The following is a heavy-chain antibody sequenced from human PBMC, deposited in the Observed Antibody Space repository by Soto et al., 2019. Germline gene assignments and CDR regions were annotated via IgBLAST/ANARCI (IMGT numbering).Heavy chain of an antibody. Sequence: SETLSLTCTVYGGSFSGYYWSWIRQPPGKGLEWIGEINHSGSTNYNPSLKSRVTISIDTSKNQFSLKLSSVTAADTAVYYCARGWGRIFDYWGQGTLVTVSS. CDR2: INHSGST. V-gene: IGHV4-34*01. D-gene: IGHD7-27*01. CDR3: ARGWGRIFDY. CDR1: GGSFSGYY. J-gene: IGHJ4*02.